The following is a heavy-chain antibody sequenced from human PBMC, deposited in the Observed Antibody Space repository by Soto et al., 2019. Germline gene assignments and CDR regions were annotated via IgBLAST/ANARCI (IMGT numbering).Heavy chain of an antibody. V-gene: IGHV3-23*01. CDR1: GFTFSSYA. D-gene: IGHD6-6*01. CDR2: ISGSGGST. CDR3: AKDCLALSRAARPDAFDI. Sequence: GGSMRLSSAASGFTFSSYAMSCVPQGTGKGLEWVSAISGSGGSTYYADSVKGRFTISRDNSKNTLYLQMNSLRAADTAVYYCAKDCLALSRAARPDAFDIWGQGTMVTVSS. J-gene: IGHJ3*02.